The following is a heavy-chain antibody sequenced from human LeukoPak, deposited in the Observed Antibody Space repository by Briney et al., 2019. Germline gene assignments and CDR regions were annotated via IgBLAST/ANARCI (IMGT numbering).Heavy chain of an antibody. V-gene: IGHV3-48*04. J-gene: IGHJ6*02. CDR3: ARTAVAGNGDYYYGMDV. D-gene: IGHD6-19*01. Sequence: GGSLRLSCSASGFTFSSNAMHWVRQAPGKGLEWVSYISDSSSITYYADSVKGRFTISRDNAKNSLYLQMNSLRAEDTAVYYCARTAVAGNGDYYYGMDVWGQGTTVTVSS. CDR1: GFTFSSNA. CDR2: ISDSSSIT.